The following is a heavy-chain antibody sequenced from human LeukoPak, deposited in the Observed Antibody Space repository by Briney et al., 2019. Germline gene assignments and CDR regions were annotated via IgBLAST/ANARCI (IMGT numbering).Heavy chain of an antibody. Sequence: GGSLRLSCAASGFTFSSYSMNWVRQAPGKGLEWVSSISSSSSYIYYADSVKGRFTISRDNAKNSLYLQMNSLRAEDTAVYYCARDRESSGPSPDYRGQGTLVTVSS. V-gene: IGHV3-21*01. CDR1: GFTFSSYS. D-gene: IGHD3-22*01. CDR2: ISSSSSYI. J-gene: IGHJ4*02. CDR3: ARDRESSGPSPDY.